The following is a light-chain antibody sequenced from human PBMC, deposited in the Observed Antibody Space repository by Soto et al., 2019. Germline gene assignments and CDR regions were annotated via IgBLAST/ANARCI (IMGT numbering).Light chain of an antibody. CDR1: SSDVGGYNY. J-gene: IGLJ1*01. Sequence: QSALTQPASVSGSPGQSITISCTGTSSDVGGYNYVSRYQQHPGKAPKLIIYEVTSRPSGISDRFSGSKSDSTASLTIAGLQSEDEAEYYCSSFTSSSTRVFGTGTKVTVL. CDR2: EVT. CDR3: SSFTSSSTRV. V-gene: IGLV2-14*03.